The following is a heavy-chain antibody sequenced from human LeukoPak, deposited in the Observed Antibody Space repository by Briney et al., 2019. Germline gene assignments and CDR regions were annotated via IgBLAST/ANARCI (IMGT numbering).Heavy chain of an antibody. CDR1: GFTFSSYS. Sequence: GGSLRLSCAASGFTFSSYSMNWARQAPGKGLEWVSYISSSSSTIYYADSVKGRFTISRDNAKNSLYLQMNSLRAEDTAVYYCARSSSKYYFDYWGQGTLVTVSS. D-gene: IGHD6-6*01. V-gene: IGHV3-48*01. J-gene: IGHJ4*02. CDR2: ISSSSSTI. CDR3: ARSSSKYYFDY.